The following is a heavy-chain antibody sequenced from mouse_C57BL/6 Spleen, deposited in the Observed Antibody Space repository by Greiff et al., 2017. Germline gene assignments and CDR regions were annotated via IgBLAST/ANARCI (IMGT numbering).Heavy chain of an antibody. Sequence: EVQLQQSGGGLVKPGGSLKLSCAASGFTFSSYAMSWVRQTPEKRLEWVATISDGGSYTYYPDNVKGRFTISRDNAKNNLYLQMSHLKSEDTAMYYCACTGVGDGSSWYFDVWGTGTTVTVSS. CDR2: ISDGGSYT. J-gene: IGHJ1*03. D-gene: IGHD2-3*01. CDR1: GFTFSSYA. CDR3: ACTGVGDGSSWYFDV. V-gene: IGHV5-4*01.